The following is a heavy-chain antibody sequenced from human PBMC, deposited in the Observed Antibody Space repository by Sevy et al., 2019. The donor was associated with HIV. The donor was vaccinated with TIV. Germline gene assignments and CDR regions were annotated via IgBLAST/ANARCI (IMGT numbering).Heavy chain of an antibody. V-gene: IGHV3-21*01. Sequence: GGSLRLFCAASGLTFSIYNMNWVRQAPGKGLEWVSSISPTGTYTYYADSVRGRFTISRDNAENSLFLQMNSLRAEDTAVYYCARDRLGITISAEWGGGMDVWGQGTTVTVSS. CDR2: ISPTGTYT. CDR3: ARDRLGITISAEWGGGMDV. J-gene: IGHJ6*02. CDR1: GLTFSIYN. D-gene: IGHD3-3*01.